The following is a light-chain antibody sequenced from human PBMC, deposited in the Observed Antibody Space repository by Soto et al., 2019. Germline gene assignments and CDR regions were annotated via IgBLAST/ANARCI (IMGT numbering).Light chain of an antibody. CDR2: DAS. Sequence: EIVLTQSPATLSLSPGERATLSCRASQSVSSYLAWYQQKPGQAPRLLIYDASNRATGIPARFSGSGSGTDFTLTISSLEPEAFAVYYCQQRSNWPITFGQGTRLEMK. J-gene: IGKJ5*01. CDR1: QSVSSY. CDR3: QQRSNWPIT. V-gene: IGKV3-11*01.